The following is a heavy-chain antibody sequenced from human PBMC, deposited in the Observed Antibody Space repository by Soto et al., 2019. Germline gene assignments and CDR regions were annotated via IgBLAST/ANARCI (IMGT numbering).Heavy chain of an antibody. CDR3: AKELPRLRPDKPNAFDI. V-gene: IGHV1-46*01. Sequence: QVDLVQSGPEVKKPGASVKVSCKASGYTFSNYYMHWVRQTTGQGLEWVGIINPSSGATSYAQQFQGRVTMTSDTSTSTVYLELNSLTSEDTDVYSCAKELPRLRPDKPNAFDIGGQGTMVTVSS. CDR2: INPSSGAT. D-gene: IGHD2-2*01. CDR1: GYTFSNYY. J-gene: IGHJ3*02.